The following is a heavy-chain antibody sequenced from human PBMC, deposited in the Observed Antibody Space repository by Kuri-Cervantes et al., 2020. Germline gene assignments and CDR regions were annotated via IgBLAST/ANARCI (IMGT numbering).Heavy chain of an antibody. CDR3: ARAVGATALDY. Sequence: GGSLRLSCAASGFTFSSYWMHWVRQAPGKGLVWVSRINSDGSSTSYADSVKGRFTISRDNAKNTPYLQMNSLRAEDTAVYYCARAVGATALDYWGQGTLVTVSS. D-gene: IGHD1-26*01. J-gene: IGHJ4*02. V-gene: IGHV3-74*01. CDR2: INSDGSST. CDR1: GFTFSSYW.